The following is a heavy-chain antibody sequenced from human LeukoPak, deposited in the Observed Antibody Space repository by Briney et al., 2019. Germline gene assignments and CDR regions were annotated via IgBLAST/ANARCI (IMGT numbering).Heavy chain of an antibody. CDR2: ISGSGGST. Sequence: GGSLRLSCAASGFTFSNYAMSWVRQAPGKGLEWVSGISGSGGSTYYADSVGRFSISRDNSYNTLYLLLMSRIADDTTAVYYAKDGRGMGAATMDYWGQGTLVTVSS. CDR3: AKDGRGMGAATMDY. V-gene: IGHV3-23*01. J-gene: IGHJ4*02. CDR1: GFTFSNYA. D-gene: IGHD1-26*01.